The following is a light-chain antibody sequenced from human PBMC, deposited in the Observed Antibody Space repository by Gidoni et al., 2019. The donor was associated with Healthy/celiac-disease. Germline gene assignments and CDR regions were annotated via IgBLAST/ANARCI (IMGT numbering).Light chain of an antibody. Sequence: EIVLTQSPGTLSLSPGERATLSCRASQSVSSSYLAWDQQKPGQAPRLLIYGASRRATGLPDRVSGSGSGTDFTLTISRLEPEDFAVYYCQQYGSSPRTFGQGTKVEIK. V-gene: IGKV3-20*01. CDR3: QQYGSSPRT. CDR2: GAS. J-gene: IGKJ1*01. CDR1: QSVSSSY.